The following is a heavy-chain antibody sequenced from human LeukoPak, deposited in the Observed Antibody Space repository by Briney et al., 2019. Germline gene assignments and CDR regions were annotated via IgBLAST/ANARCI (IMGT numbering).Heavy chain of an antibody. CDR2: INWNGDNT. J-gene: IGHJ4*02. CDR3: ARAPVTSCRGAYCYPFDY. Sequence: PGGSLRLSCVASGFTFDDYAMSWVRQAPGKGLEWVSGINWNGDNTVYADSVKGRFTISRDNSKNTLYLQMNSLRVEDAAVYYCARAPVTSCRGAYCYPFDYWGQGTLVTVSS. V-gene: IGHV3-20*04. D-gene: IGHD2-21*01. CDR1: GFTFDDYA.